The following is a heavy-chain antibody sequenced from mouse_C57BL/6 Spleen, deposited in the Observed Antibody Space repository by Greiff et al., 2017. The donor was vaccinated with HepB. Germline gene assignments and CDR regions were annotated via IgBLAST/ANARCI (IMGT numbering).Heavy chain of an antibody. Sequence: VQLQQSGAELVRPGTSVKVSCKASGYAFTNYLIEWVKQRPGQGLEWIGVINPGSGGTNYNEKFKGKATLTADKSSSTAYMQLSSLTSEDSAVYFCAGNWEGAMDYWGQGTSVTVSS. CDR2: INPGSGGT. CDR1: GYAFTNYL. CDR3: AGNWEGAMDY. J-gene: IGHJ4*01. V-gene: IGHV1-54*01. D-gene: IGHD4-1*02.